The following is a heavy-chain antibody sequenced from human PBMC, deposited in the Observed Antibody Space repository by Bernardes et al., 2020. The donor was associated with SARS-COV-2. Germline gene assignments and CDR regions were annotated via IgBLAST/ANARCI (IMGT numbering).Heavy chain of an antibody. CDR2: INSDGSTT. V-gene: IGHV3-74*01. Sequence: GGSLRLSRAASGFTFSNSWMHWVRQAPGKGLVWVSRINSDGSTTSYADSVKGRFTISRDNAKNTLYLQMNSLRAEDTAVYYCARRVSGDGYYYFDYWGEGNLVTVSS. CDR1: GFTFSNSW. J-gene: IGHJ4*02. CDR3: ARRVSGDGYYYFDY. D-gene: IGHD5-18*01.